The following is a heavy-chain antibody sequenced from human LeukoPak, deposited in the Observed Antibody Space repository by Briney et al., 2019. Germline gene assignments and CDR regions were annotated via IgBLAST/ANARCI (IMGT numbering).Heavy chain of an antibody. D-gene: IGHD3-22*01. Sequence: GRSLRLSCAASGFTFDDYAMHWVRQAPGKGLEWVSGISWDSGSVDSADSVKGRFTISRDNARNPLYLQMNSLRAEDTAVYYCARVVINAFDIWGQGTMVTVSS. J-gene: IGHJ3*02. V-gene: IGHV3-9*01. CDR2: ISWDSGSV. CDR3: ARVVINAFDI. CDR1: GFTFDDYA.